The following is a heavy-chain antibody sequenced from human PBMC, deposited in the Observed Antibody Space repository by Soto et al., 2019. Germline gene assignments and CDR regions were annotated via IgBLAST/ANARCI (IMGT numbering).Heavy chain of an antibody. CDR3: ARRSIHWYFDL. J-gene: IGHJ2*01. CDR2: IYYSGST. Sequence: PSETLSLTYTVSGGSISSSSYYWGWIRQPPGKGLEWIGSIYYSGSTYYNPSLKSRVTISVDTSKNQFSLKLSSVTAADTAVYYCARRSIHWYFDLWGRGTLVTVS. CDR1: GGSISSSSYY. V-gene: IGHV4-39*01. D-gene: IGHD2-21*01.